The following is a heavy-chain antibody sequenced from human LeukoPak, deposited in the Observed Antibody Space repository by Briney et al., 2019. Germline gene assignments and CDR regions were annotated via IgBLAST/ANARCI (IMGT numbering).Heavy chain of an antibody. D-gene: IGHD2-15*01. CDR2: INPNSGGT. CDR3: ARRYCSGGSCYVDY. J-gene: IGHJ4*02. Sequence: ASVKVSFKSSGYTFTCYYMHWVRQAPGPGHERMGWINPNSGGTKYAQKFQGTVNMTRETPISTAYMELSRLRSDDTAVYYCARRYCSGGSCYVDYWGQGTLVTVPS. CDR1: GYTFTCYY. V-gene: IGHV1-2*02.